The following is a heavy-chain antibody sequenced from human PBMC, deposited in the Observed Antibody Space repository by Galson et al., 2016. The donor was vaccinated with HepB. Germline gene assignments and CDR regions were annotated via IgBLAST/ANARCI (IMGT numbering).Heavy chain of an antibody. J-gene: IGHJ4*02. CDR2: ITNIGGNT. V-gene: IGHV3-23*01. CDR3: AKVDCGGDCKRFDY. D-gene: IGHD2-21*02. CDR1: GFTFSSNA. Sequence: SLRLSCAASGFTFSSNAMHWVRQAPGKGLEWVSSITNIGGNTYYADSVKGRFTISRDNSKNTLYLQMSSLRAEDTALYYCAKVDCGGDCKRFDYWGQGTLVTVSS.